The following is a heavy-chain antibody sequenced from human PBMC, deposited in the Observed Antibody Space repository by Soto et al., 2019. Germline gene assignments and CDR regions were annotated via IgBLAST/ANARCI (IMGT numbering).Heavy chain of an antibody. CDR3: ARDLYSCYGPSGYYPYFDV. CDR1: GGSINTAPYH. V-gene: IGHV4-61*03. D-gene: IGHD3-22*01. CDR2: IYYTGST. Sequence: SETLSLTCTVSGGSINTAPYHWSWIRQSPRKGLEWIGNIYYTGSTNYNPSFESRVPISLDTSTNHFSLRLTSLTAADTSVYFCARDLYSCYGPSGYYPYFDVWGQGTLVTVSS. J-gene: IGHJ4*02.